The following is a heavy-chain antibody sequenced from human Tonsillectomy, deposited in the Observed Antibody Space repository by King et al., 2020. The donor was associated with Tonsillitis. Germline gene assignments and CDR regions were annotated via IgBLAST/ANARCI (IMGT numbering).Heavy chain of an antibody. J-gene: IGHJ6*02. D-gene: IGHD3-3*01. CDR1: GFTFSNAW. Sequence: DVQLVESGGGLVKPGGSLRLSCAASGFTFSNAWMSWVRQAPGKGLEWVGRIKSKTDGGATDYAAPVKGRFTISRDDSKKMLYLHMNSLKTEDTAVYYCTTLSTIFGVGGLDVGGQGTTVTVSS. V-gene: IGHV3-15*01. CDR2: IKSKTDGGAT. CDR3: TTLSTIFGVGGLDV.